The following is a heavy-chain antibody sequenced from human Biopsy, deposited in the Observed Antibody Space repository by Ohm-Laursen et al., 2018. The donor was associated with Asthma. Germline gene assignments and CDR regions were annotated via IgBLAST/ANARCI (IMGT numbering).Heavy chain of an antibody. J-gene: IGHJ6*02. V-gene: IGHV3-7*04. Sequence: SLRLSCAASGFTFSSYWMSWVRQAPGKGLEWVANIKQDGSEKYYADSVKGRFIISRDNSKNTLYLQMNSLRAEDTAVYYCARDIVATMIGYYYYGMDVWGQGTTVTVSS. CDR1: GFTFSSYW. CDR3: ARDIVATMIGYYYYGMDV. D-gene: IGHD5-12*01. CDR2: IKQDGSEK.